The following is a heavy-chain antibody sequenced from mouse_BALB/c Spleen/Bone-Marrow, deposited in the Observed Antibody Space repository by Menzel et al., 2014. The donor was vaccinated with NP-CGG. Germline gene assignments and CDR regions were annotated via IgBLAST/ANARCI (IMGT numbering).Heavy chain of an antibody. D-gene: IGHD2-14*01. CDR1: GYTFTSSW. V-gene: IGHV1S130*01. Sequence: VQLQQSGSVLVRPGASVRLSCKASGYTFTSSWMHWAKQRPGQGPEWIGEIHPNSGNINYNEKFKGKATLTVDTSSSIAYVDLSSQTSEDSAVYYCARHHRYAYYFDYWGQGTTLTVSS. CDR3: ARHHRYAYYFDY. J-gene: IGHJ2*01. CDR2: IHPNSGNI.